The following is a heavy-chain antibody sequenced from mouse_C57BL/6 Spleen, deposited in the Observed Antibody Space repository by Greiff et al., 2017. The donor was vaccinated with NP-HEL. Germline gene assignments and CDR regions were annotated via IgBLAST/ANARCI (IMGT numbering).Heavy chain of an antibody. CDR3: ARNFPWFAY. J-gene: IGHJ3*01. V-gene: IGHV1-50*01. CDR1: GYTFTSYW. Sequence: QVQLQQPGAELVKPGASVKLSCKASGYTFTSYWMQWVKQRPGQGLEWIGEIDTSDSYTNYNQKFKGKATLTVDTSSSTAYMQLSSLTSEDSAVYYCARNFPWFAYWGQGTLVTVSA. CDR2: IDTSDSYT.